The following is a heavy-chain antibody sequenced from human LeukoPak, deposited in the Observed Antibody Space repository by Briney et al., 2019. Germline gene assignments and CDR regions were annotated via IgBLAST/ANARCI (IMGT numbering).Heavy chain of an antibody. CDR2: ISSSGSTK. J-gene: IGHJ4*02. CDR1: GFTLSDYY. Sequence: GGSLRLSCAASGFTLSDYYMNWIRQAPGKGLEWVSYISSSGSTKYYADSVKGRFTISRDNAKNSLYLQMNSLRVEDTAVYYCVRSGILTGYFAYWGQGTLVTVSS. CDR3: VRSGILTGYFAY. V-gene: IGHV3-11*01. D-gene: IGHD3-9*01.